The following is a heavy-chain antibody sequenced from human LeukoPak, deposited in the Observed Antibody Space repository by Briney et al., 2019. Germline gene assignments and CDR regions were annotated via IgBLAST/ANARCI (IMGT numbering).Heavy chain of an antibody. CDR3: VRGFTGSYDY. D-gene: IGHD1-26*01. J-gene: IGHJ4*02. CDR1: GFTVSTSY. Sequence: GRSLRLSCTASGFTVSTSYLTWVRQAPGKGLEWVSGIYSGGTTYYADSVKGRFTISRDNSKNTVHLQMNSLGAEDTAVYYCVRGFTGSYDYWGQGTLVTVSS. CDR2: IYSGGTT. V-gene: IGHV3-53*01.